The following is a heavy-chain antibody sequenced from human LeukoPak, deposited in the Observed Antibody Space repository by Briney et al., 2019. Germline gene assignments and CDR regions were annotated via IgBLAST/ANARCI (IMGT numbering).Heavy chain of an antibody. CDR1: GFTFSTYW. J-gene: IGHJ6*03. CDR2: TNWDGAST. CDR3: GRVYCSTTSCYDYYDYYMDV. Sequence: GGSLRLSCAASGFTFSTYWMSWVRHVPGKGLEWVSGTNWDGASTGYADSVKGRFTISRDNVKNFLYLQMNSLRVEDMALYFCGRVYCSTTSCYDYYDYYMDVWGKGTTVTVSS. V-gene: IGHV3-20*04. D-gene: IGHD2-2*01.